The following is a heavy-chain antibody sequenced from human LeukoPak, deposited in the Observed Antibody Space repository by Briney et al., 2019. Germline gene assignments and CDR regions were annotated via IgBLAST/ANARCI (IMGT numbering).Heavy chain of an antibody. CDR3: ARDLVGYGGGVDY. J-gene: IGHJ4*02. CDR2: ISYDGSNK. CDR1: GFTFSSYS. V-gene: IGHV3-30*04. Sequence: GGSLRLSCAGSGFTFSSYSIHWVRQVSGKGLEWVAVISYDGSNKYYADSVKGRFTISRDNSRNTVYLQMNSLRPEDTAVYSCARDLVGYGGGVDYWGQGTLVTVSS. D-gene: IGHD4-23*01.